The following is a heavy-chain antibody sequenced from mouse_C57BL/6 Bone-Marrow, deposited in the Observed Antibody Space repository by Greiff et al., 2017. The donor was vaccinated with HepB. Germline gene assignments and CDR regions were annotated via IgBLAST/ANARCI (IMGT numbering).Heavy chain of an antibody. V-gene: IGHV5-16*01. Sequence: EVMLVESEGGLVQPGSSMKLSCTASGFTFSDYYMAWVRQVPEKGLEWVANINYDGSSTYYLDSLKSRFIISRDNAKNILYLQMSSLKSEDTATYYWARDLDYFDYWGQGTTLTVSS. CDR3: ARDLDYFDY. CDR2: INYDGSST. J-gene: IGHJ2*01. CDR1: GFTFSDYY.